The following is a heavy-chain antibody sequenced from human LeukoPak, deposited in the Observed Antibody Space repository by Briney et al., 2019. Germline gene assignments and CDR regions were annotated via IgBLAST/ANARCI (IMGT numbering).Heavy chain of an antibody. Sequence: PSETLSLTCAVYGGSFSGYYWSWIRQPPGKGLEWIGHISHSGSTYYNPSLKSRVTISVDRSKNQFSLKLNSVTAADTAVYYCARGLMYYDSSGYYYSIGSSNWFDPWGQGTLVTVSS. V-gene: IGHV4-34*01. D-gene: IGHD3-22*01. CDR1: GGSFSGYY. J-gene: IGHJ5*02. CDR2: ISHSGST. CDR3: ARGLMYYDSSGYYYSIGSSNWFDP.